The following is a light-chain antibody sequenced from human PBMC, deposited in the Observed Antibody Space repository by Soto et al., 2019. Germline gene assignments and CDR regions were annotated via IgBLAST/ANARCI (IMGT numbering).Light chain of an antibody. J-gene: IGLJ2*01. Sequence: QSALTQPASVSGSPGQSITISCTGTSSDVGAYNYVSWYQQHPGKAPKLMIYDVTSRPSGVSNRFSGSKSGNTASLTISGLQAEDEADYYCSSYTSSSTVLFGGGTKPTVL. CDR2: DVT. CDR1: SSDVGAYNY. V-gene: IGLV2-14*01. CDR3: SSYTSSSTVL.